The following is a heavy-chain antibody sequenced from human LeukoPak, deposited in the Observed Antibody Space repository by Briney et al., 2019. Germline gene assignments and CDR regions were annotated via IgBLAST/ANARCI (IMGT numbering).Heavy chain of an antibody. CDR3: ARGPAAIGYYYYYYYMDV. V-gene: IGHV3-7*01. CDR1: GFTFSSYW. CDR2: IKQDGSEK. Sequence: GGTLRPSCAASGFTFSSYWMSGVRQAPGKGRGWVANIKQDGSEKHLVDSVKGRFTISRDNAKNSLYLQMNSLRGDDTAVYYCARGPAAIGYYYYYYYMDVWGKGTTVTVSS. D-gene: IGHD2-2*01. J-gene: IGHJ6*03.